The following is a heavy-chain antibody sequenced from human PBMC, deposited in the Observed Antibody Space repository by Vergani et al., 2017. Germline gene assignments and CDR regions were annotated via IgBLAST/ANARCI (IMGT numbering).Heavy chain of an antibody. D-gene: IGHD1-26*01. CDR3: ASYLTLPYFDY. CDR1: GGSISSSSYY. CDR2: IYYSGST. Sequence: QLQLQESGPGLVKPSETLSLTCTVSGGSISSSSYYWGWIRQPPGKGLEWIGIIYYSGSTYYNPSLKSRVTISVDTSKNQFSLKLSSVTAADTAVYYCASYLTLPYFDYWGQGTLVTVSS. J-gene: IGHJ4*02. V-gene: IGHV4-39*07.